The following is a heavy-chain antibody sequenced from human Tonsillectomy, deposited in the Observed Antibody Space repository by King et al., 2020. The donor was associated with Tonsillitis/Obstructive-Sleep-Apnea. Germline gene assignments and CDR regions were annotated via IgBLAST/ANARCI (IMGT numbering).Heavy chain of an antibody. V-gene: IGHV3-9*01. CDR1: GFTFDVYA. Sequence: VQLVQSGGGLVQPGRSLRLSCATSGFTFDVYAMHWVRQAPGKGLEWVAGIIWNSANIGYADSVKGRFTISRDNAKNSLYLQMNSLRAEDTALYYCAKDGERGAYYNFYFMDVWGKGTTVTVSS. J-gene: IGHJ6*03. CDR3: AKDGERGAYYNFYFMDV. D-gene: IGHD1-26*01. CDR2: IIWNSANI.